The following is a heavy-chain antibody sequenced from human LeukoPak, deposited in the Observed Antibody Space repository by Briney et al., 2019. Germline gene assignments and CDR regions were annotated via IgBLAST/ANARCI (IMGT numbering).Heavy chain of an antibody. D-gene: IGHD2-15*01. J-gene: IGHJ4*02. V-gene: IGHV1-2*02. CDR2: INPNSGGT. CDR1: GYTFTGYY. Sequence: GASVKVSCKASGYTFTGYYTHWVRQAPGQGLEWMGWINPNSGGTNYAQKFQGRVTMTRDTSISTAYMELSRLRSDDTAVYYCARSKRQVVAATEYYFDYWGQGTLVTVSS. CDR3: ARSKRQVVAATEYYFDY.